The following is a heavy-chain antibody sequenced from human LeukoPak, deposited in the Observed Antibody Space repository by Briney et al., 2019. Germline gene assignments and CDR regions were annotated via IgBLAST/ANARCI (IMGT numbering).Heavy chain of an antibody. Sequence: GGSLRLSCAASGFTVSSNYMSWVRQAPGKGLEWVAVISYDGSNKYYADSVKGRFTISRDNSKNTLYLQMNSLRAEDTAVYYCARGASGCPDYWGQGTLVTVSS. CDR2: ISYDGSNK. D-gene: IGHD3-10*01. J-gene: IGHJ4*02. CDR3: ARGASGCPDY. V-gene: IGHV3-30-3*01. CDR1: GFTVSSNY.